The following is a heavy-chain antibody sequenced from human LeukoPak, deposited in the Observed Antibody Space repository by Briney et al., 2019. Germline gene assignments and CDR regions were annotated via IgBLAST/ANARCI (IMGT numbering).Heavy chain of an antibody. CDR3: AKDSSWYSSRLLGAFDI. Sequence: GGSLRLSCAASGFTFSSYAMSWVRQAPGKGLEWVSAISGSGGSTYYADSVKGRFTISRDNSKNTLCLQMNSLRAEDTAVYYCAKDSSWYSSRLLGAFDIWGQGTMVTVSS. J-gene: IGHJ3*02. CDR1: GFTFSSYA. V-gene: IGHV3-23*01. D-gene: IGHD6-13*01. CDR2: ISGSGGST.